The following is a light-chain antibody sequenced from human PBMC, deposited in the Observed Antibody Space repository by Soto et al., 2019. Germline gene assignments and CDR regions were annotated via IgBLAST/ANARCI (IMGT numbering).Light chain of an antibody. J-gene: IGLJ1*01. Sequence: QSVLTQPPSASGSPGQSVTISCTGTSSDVGGYKYVSWYQQHPGKAPKLIIYEVTKRPSGVPDRFSASKSGNTASLTVSGLQAEDEADYYCNSIAGTSDVGVFGTGTRSPS. CDR2: EVT. CDR1: SSDVGGYKY. V-gene: IGLV2-8*01. CDR3: NSIAGTSDVGV.